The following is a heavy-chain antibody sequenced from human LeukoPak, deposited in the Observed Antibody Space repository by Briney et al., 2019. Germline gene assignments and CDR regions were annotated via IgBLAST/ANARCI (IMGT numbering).Heavy chain of an antibody. CDR2: VYYSGST. V-gene: IGHV4-59*12. CDR3: ARPIYSSSWYRVRDAFDI. CDR1: GGSITSYY. Sequence: SETLSLTCTISGGSITSYYWSWVRQPPGKGLEWIGYVYYSGSTSYNPSLKSRVTISLDTSKKQFSLKLSSVTAADTALYYCARPIYSSSWYRVRDAFDIWGQGTMVTVSS. J-gene: IGHJ3*02. D-gene: IGHD6-13*01.